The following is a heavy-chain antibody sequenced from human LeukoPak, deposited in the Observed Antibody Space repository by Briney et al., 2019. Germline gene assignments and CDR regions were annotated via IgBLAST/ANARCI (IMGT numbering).Heavy chain of an antibody. Sequence: SETLSLTCTVSGASISTYFWGWIRQPAGKRMEWIGRVYASATTYYNPSLRSRVTLSIDTSKNQFSLSLNSVTAADTAVYYCAKTHCGGGSCDKFDSWGQGVLVTVSS. J-gene: IGHJ5*01. D-gene: IGHD2-21*01. V-gene: IGHV4-4*07. CDR1: GASISTYF. CDR2: VYASATT. CDR3: AKTHCGGGSCDKFDS.